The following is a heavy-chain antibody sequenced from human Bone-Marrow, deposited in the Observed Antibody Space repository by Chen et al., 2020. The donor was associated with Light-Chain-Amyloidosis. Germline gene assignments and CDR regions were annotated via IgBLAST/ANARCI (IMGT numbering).Heavy chain of an antibody. Sequence: EVQLVESGGGLVQPGGSLRLSCAASGFTFSSYWMGWVRQAPGKGLEWVANMKQDRSDKYYADSVKGRVTISRDNAKNSLYLEMNSLKIEDTALYYCVASHVIVGALESWGQGTLVIVSP. D-gene: IGHD2-21*01. CDR1: GFTFSSYW. J-gene: IGHJ4*02. V-gene: IGHV3-7*03. CDR3: VASHVIVGALES. CDR2: MKQDRSDK.